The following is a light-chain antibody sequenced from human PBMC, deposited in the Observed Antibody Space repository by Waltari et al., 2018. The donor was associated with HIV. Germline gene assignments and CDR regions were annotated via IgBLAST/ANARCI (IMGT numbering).Light chain of an antibody. CDR1: QSVRSNY. CDR3: QQYGSSPYT. V-gene: IGKV3-20*01. Sequence: EIVLTQSPDTLSLSPGERAALPCRASQSVRSNYLAWYQQKPGQAPRLLIYGASSRATGIPDTFSGSGSGTDFTLTISRLEPEDFAVYYCQQYGSSPYTFGQGTKLEIK. J-gene: IGKJ2*01. CDR2: GAS.